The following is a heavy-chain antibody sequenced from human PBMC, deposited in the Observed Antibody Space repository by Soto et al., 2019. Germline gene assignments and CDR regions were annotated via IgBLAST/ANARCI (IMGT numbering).Heavy chain of an antibody. CDR1: GYTFTAYA. J-gene: IGHJ4*02. CDR3: ARGAVAEPYYFDY. CDR2: INAGNGDT. Sequence: QVQLVQSGAEVKEPGASVKISCKASGYTFTAYAMHWVRQAPGQRLEWMGWINAGNGDTKYSQKFQGRVSITSDTSATTSNIELSSLRSEDTAVYHCARGAVAEPYYFDYWGQGTPVTVSS. V-gene: IGHV1-3*01. D-gene: IGHD6-19*01.